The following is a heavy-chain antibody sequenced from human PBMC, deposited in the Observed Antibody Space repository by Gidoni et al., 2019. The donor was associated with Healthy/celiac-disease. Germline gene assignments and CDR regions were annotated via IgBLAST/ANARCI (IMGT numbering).Heavy chain of an antibody. CDR1: GGAISGGSYY. Sequence: QVQLQESGPGLVKPSQTLSLTCTVSGGAISGGSYYWSWIRQPAGKGLEWIGRIYTSGSTTYNPSLKSRVTISVDTSKNQFSLKLSSVTAADTAVYYCARVAYDSSGYYPDYWGQGTLVTVSS. J-gene: IGHJ4*02. D-gene: IGHD3-22*01. V-gene: IGHV4-61*02. CDR2: IYTSGST. CDR3: ARVAYDSSGYYPDY.